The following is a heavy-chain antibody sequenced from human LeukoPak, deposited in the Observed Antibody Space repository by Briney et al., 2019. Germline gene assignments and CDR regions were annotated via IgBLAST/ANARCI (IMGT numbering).Heavy chain of an antibody. CDR1: GFTFSSYS. D-gene: IGHD3-10*01. V-gene: IGHV3-21*01. CDR2: ISSSSSYI. CDR3: ARDSRGWFGELSLDY. Sequence: GGSLRLSCAASGFTFSSYSMNWVRQAPGKGLEWVSSISSSSSYIYYADSVKGRFTISRDNSKNTLYLQMNSLRDEDTAVYYCARDSRGWFGELSLDYWGQGTLVTVSS. J-gene: IGHJ4*02.